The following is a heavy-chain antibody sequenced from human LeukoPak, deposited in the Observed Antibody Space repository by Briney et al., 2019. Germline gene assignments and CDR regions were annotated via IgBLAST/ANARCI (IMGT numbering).Heavy chain of an antibody. V-gene: IGHV3-30*18. J-gene: IGHJ4*02. D-gene: IGHD4-17*01. CDR3: AKDRGYGEHEPFES. Sequence: GGSLRLSCVGSGFTFSVYAIHWVRQTPGRGLEWVAVASHDEVGKQFADSVKGRFTLSRDNSRDSLHLQMNRLRDEDTGVYYCAKDRGYGEHEPFESWGQGSLVIVSS. CDR1: GFTFSVYA. CDR2: ASHDEVGK.